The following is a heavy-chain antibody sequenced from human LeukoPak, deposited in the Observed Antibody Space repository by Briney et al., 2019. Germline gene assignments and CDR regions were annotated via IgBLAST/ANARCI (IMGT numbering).Heavy chain of an antibody. Sequence: PSETLSLTCSVSGGSISSDSYYWGWIRQSPGKGLEWIGSINYSGTTYYNPSLKSRLTISVDTSKNQFSLKLSSVTAADTAVYYCARDVPTGYHDYWGQGTLVTVSS. CDR2: INYSGTT. V-gene: IGHV4-39*07. D-gene: IGHD3-9*01. J-gene: IGHJ4*02. CDR1: GGSISSDSYY. CDR3: ARDVPTGYHDY.